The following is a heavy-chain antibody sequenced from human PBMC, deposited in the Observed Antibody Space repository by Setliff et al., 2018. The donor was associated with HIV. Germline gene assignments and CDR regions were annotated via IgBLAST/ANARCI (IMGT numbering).Heavy chain of an antibody. CDR2: INGYGKII. Sequence: GGSLRLSCAASGFTFSDYYMSWIRQAPGKGLEWVADINGYGKIIYYADFVEGRFTISRDNAKNSLYLQMNSLRAEDTAVYYCARKLLTRPNYYGMDVWGQGTTVTVSS. CDR1: GFTFSDYY. D-gene: IGHD2-15*01. J-gene: IGHJ6*02. CDR3: ARKLLTRPNYYGMDV. V-gene: IGHV3-11*04.